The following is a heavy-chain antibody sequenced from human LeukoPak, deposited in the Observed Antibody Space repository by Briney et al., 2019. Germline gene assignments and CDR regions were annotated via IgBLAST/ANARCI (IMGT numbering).Heavy chain of an antibody. CDR3: ARNIVRGVPSHDAFDI. D-gene: IGHD3-10*01. CDR1: GGTFSSYA. V-gene: IGHV1-69*05. J-gene: IGHJ3*02. Sequence: SVKVSCKAPGGTFSSYAISWVRQAPGQGLEWMGGIIPIFGTANYAQKFQGRVTITTDRSTSTAYMELSSLRYEDTAVYYCARNIVRGVPSHDAFDIWGQGTMVTVSS. CDR2: IIPIFGTA.